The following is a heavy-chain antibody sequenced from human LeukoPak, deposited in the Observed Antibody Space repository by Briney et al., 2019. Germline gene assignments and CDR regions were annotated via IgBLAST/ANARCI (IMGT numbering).Heavy chain of an antibody. CDR1: GGSISSGDYY. CDR3: ASHYYGSGPTDMILDV. V-gene: IGHV4-30-4*01. CDR2: IYYSGST. J-gene: IGHJ6*02. Sequence: SQTLSPTYTVSGGSISSGDYYWSWIRQPPGNGLEWIGYIYYSGSTYYNPSLKSRVTISVDTSKNQFSLKLSSVTAADTAVYYCASHYYGSGPTDMILDVWGQGTTVTVSS. D-gene: IGHD3-10*01.